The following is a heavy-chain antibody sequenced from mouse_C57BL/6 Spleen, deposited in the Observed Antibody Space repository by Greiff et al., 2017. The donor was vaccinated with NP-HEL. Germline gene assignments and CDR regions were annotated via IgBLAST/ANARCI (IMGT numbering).Heavy chain of an antibody. CDR3: ASLRRGIDY. CDR2: ISSGGSYT. Sequence: EVQLVESGGDLVKPGGSLKLSCAASGFTFSSYGMSWVRQTPDKRLEWVATISSGGSYTYYPDSVKGRFTISRDNAKNTLYLQMSSLKSEDTAMYYCASLRRGIDYWGQGTTLTVSS. J-gene: IGHJ2*01. D-gene: IGHD2-12*01. V-gene: IGHV5-6*01. CDR1: GFTFSSYG.